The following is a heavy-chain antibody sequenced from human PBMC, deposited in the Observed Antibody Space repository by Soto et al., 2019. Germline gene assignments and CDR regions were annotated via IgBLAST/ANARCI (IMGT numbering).Heavy chain of an antibody. CDR3: AKAMDYYYYYGIDV. J-gene: IGHJ6*02. V-gene: IGHV3-30*18. Sequence: QVQLVESGGGVVQPGRSLRLSCAASGFTFSSYGMHWVRQAPGKGLEWVAVISYDGSNKYYADSVKGRFTISRDNSKNTLYLQMNSLRAEDTAVYYCAKAMDYYYYYGIDVWGQGTTVTVSS. CDR1: GFTFSSYG. CDR2: ISYDGSNK.